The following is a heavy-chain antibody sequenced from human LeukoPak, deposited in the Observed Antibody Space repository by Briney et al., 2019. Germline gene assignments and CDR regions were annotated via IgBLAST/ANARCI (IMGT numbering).Heavy chain of an antibody. CDR3: AREITGAIDY. J-gene: IGHJ4*02. CDR2: ITSSSTTI. V-gene: IGHV3-48*01. Sequence: GGSLRLSCAASGFTFSSYSMNWVRQAPGKGLEWVSFITSSSTTIYYADSVKGRFTISRDNAKNSLYLQMNSLRAEDTAVYYCAREITGAIDYWGQGTLVTVSS. CDR1: GFTFSSYS. D-gene: IGHD1-14*01.